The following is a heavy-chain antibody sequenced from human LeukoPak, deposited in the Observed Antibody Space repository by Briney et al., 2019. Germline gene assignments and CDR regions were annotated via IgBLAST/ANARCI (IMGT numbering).Heavy chain of an antibody. CDR2: MNPNSGST. CDR3: ARDDFGVVIGLFDY. V-gene: IGHV1-8*02. CDR1: GYTFTSYD. Sequence: ASVKVSCKASGYTFTSYDINWVRQATGQGLEWMGWMNPNSGSTGYAQKLQGSVTMTTDTSTSTAYMELRSLRSDDTAVYYCARDDFGVVIGLFDYWGQGTLVTVSS. J-gene: IGHJ4*02. D-gene: IGHD3-3*01.